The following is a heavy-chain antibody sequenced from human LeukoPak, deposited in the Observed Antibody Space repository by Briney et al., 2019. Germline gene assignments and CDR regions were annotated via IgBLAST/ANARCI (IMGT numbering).Heavy chain of an antibody. V-gene: IGHV3-23*01. Sequence: GGSLRLSCAASGFTFSSYAMSWVRQAPGKGLEWVSAISGSGGSTYYADSVKGRFTISRDNSKNTLYLQMNSLRAEDTAVYYCAKFRYYYDSSGYCYKTLYYWGQGTLVTVSS. J-gene: IGHJ4*02. CDR2: ISGSGGST. CDR1: GFTFSSYA. D-gene: IGHD3-22*01. CDR3: AKFRYYYDSSGYCYKTLYY.